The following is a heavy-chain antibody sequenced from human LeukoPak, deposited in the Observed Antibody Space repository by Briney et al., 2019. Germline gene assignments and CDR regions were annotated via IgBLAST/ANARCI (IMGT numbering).Heavy chain of an antibody. D-gene: IGHD1-26*01. J-gene: IGHJ4*02. CDR3: ARDRIKSGSYYFDY. CDR1: GFTFSSYS. Sequence: PGGSLRLSCAASGFTFSSYSMNWVRQAPGKGLEWVSSISSSSSYIYYADSVKGRFTISRDNAKISMYLQMNSLRAEDTAVYYCARDRIKSGSYYFDYWGQGTLVTVSS. CDR2: ISSSSSYI. V-gene: IGHV3-21*06.